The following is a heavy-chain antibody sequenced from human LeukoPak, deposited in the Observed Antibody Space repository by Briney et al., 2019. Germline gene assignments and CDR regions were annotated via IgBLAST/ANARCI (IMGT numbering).Heavy chain of an antibody. CDR1: GYSISSGYY. V-gene: IGHV4-38-2*02. Sequence: SETLSLTCTVSGYSISSGYYWGWIRQSPGKGLEWIGSVFHTWITYYNPSLQSRVTISVDTCKNQFSLKLSSVTAADTAVYYCARDGVVVPAAIRYYYYYMDVWGKGTTVTVSS. CDR3: ARDGVVVPAAIRYYYYYMDV. CDR2: VFHTWIT. D-gene: IGHD2-2*01. J-gene: IGHJ6*03.